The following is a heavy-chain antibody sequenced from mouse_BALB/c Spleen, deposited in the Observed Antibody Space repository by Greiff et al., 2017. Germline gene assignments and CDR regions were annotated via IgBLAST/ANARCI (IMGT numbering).Heavy chain of an antibody. D-gene: IGHD2-1*01. CDR3: ARGGNYGNYDAMDY. Sequence: QVQLKQSGPELVKPGASVRISCKASGYTFTSYYIHWVKQRPGQGLEWIGWIYPGNVNTKYNEKFKGKATLTADKSSCTAYMQLSSLTSEDSAVYFCARGGNYGNYDAMDYWGQGTSVTVSS. V-gene: IGHV1S56*01. CDR1: GYTFTSYY. J-gene: IGHJ4*01. CDR2: IYPGNVNT.